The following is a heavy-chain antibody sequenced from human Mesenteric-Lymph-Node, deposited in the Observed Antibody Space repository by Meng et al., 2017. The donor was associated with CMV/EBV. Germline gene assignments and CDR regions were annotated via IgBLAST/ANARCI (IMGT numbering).Heavy chain of an antibody. J-gene: IGHJ6*02. V-gene: IGHV3-7*01. CDR2: IHQDGSEK. D-gene: IGHD3-22*01. CDR3: ARDRNYEGLMDV. Sequence: GESLKISCADSGFTFGVYWMSWVRQAPGKGLEWVANIHQDGSEKFYVDSVKGRFTISRDNAKNSLYLQMNSLRAEDTAVYYCARDRNYEGLMDVWGQGTTVTVSS. CDR1: GFTFGVYW.